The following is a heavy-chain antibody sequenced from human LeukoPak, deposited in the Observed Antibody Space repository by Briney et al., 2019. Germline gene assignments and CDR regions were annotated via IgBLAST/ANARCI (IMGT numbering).Heavy chain of an antibody. J-gene: IGHJ4*02. D-gene: IGHD3-10*01. CDR2: IYYSGST. CDR1: GGSINSYY. V-gene: IGHV4-59*01. CDR3: AREGGTYDSASGNYFRTGFDY. Sequence: SETLSLTCTVSGGSINSYYYNWIRQPPGKGLEWIGYIYYSGSTNYNPSLKSRVTISIDTSKNQFSLRLSSVTAADAAVYYCAREGGTYDSASGNYFRTGFDYWGQGTLVTVSS.